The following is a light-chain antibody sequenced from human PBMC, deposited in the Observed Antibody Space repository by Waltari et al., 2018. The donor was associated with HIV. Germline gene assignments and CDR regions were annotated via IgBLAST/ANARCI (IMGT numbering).Light chain of an antibody. Sequence: DIQMTQSPSTLSASVGDRVTITCRASQSISSWLAWYQQKPGKAPKPLIYKASSLESGVPTRFSGSGSETEFTLTISSLQPDDFATYYCQQYNSKRTFGRGTKVEIK. V-gene: IGKV1-5*03. CDR1: QSISSW. CDR3: QQYNSKRT. J-gene: IGKJ1*01. CDR2: KAS.